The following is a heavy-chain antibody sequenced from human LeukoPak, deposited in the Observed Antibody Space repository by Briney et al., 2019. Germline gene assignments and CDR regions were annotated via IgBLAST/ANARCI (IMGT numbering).Heavy chain of an antibody. Sequence: PGRSLRLSCVASGFTFSSYVMHWVRQAPGKGLEWVAGIWYDGSNYYYADSVKGRFTISRDNSKNTLYVQMNSLRAEDTGVYYCARDGRALLRDFDYWGQGSLVTVSS. CDR1: GFTFSSYV. V-gene: IGHV3-33*01. D-gene: IGHD1-26*01. CDR3: ARDGRALLRDFDY. J-gene: IGHJ4*02. CDR2: IWYDGSNY.